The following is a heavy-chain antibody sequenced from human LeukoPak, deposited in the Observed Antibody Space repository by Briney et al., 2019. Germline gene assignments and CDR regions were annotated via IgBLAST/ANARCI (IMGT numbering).Heavy chain of an antibody. CDR1: GGTFSSYA. CDR2: IIPIFGIA. D-gene: IGHD2-15*01. CDR3: ARVYYCSGGSCYLGAFDI. Sequence: GASVKVSCKASGGTFSSYAISWVRQAPGQGLEWMGRIIPIFGIANYAQKFQGRVTITRDTSASTAYMELSSLRSEDTAVYYCARVYYCSGGSCYLGAFDIWGQGTMVTVSS. J-gene: IGHJ3*02. V-gene: IGHV1-69*04.